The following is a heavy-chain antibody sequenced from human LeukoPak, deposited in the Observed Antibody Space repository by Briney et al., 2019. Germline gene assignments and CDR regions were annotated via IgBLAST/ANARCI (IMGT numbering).Heavy chain of an antibody. V-gene: IGHV5-51*01. Sequence: GESLKISGKGSGYSFTSYWIGWVRQMPGKGLEWMGIIYPGDSDTRYSPSFQGQVTISADKSISTTYLQWSSLKASDTAMYYCARTMTTVTPWEKNYYYMDVWGKGTTVTISS. CDR3: ARTMTTVTPWEKNYYYMDV. CDR1: GYSFTSYW. J-gene: IGHJ6*03. D-gene: IGHD4-17*01. CDR2: IYPGDSDT.